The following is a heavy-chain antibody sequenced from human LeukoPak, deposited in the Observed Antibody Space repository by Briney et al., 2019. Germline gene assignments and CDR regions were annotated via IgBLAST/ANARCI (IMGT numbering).Heavy chain of an antibody. CDR1: GYTLSEVS. CDR2: FDPEYDET. CDR3: ATEGAKDDAFGI. V-gene: IGHV1-24*01. Sequence: ASVKVSCKVSGYTLSEVSMNWVRQAPGKGLEWMGGFDPEYDETIYAQKFQGRVTMTEDTSTDTAYMELSSLRSEDTAVFYCATEGAKDDAFGIWGQGTMVTVSS. J-gene: IGHJ3*02. D-gene: IGHD4/OR15-4a*01.